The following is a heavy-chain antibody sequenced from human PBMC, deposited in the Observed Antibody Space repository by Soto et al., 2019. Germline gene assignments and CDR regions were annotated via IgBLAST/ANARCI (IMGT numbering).Heavy chain of an antibody. D-gene: IGHD1-26*01. CDR2: IYPGDSDT. CDR1: GYTSTNYW. Sequence: PGESLKISCKGSGYTSTNYWIGWVRQMPGKGLEWMGIIYPGDSDTRYSPSFQGQVTISADKSISTAYLQWSSLKASDTAMYYCARTPGSYLYYFDYWGQGTLVTVSS. V-gene: IGHV5-51*01. CDR3: ARTPGSYLYYFDY. J-gene: IGHJ4*02.